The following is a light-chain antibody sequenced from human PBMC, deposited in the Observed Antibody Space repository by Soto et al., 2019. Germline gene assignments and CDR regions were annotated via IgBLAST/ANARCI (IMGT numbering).Light chain of an antibody. V-gene: IGKV3-20*01. J-gene: IGKJ5*01. CDR3: QHYGDSPIT. Sequence: EIVLTQSPGTLSLSPGGGATLSCRASQRVSNNYLAWYQQKPGQAPRLLIHGASSRATGIPDKFSGSGSGTDFTLTISRLEPEDFAVYYCQHYGDSPITFGQGTRLEIK. CDR1: QRVSNNY. CDR2: GAS.